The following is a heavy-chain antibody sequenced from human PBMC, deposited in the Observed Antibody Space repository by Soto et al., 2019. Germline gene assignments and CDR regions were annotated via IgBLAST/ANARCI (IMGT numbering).Heavy chain of an antibody. CDR1: GGSISTSSSY. CDR3: ARHGRGHIVVVVDEYFFDY. V-gene: IGHV4-39*01. J-gene: IGHJ4*02. D-gene: IGHD2-15*01. Sequence: PSETLSLTCAVSGGSISTSSSYWGWIRQPPGKGLEWIGSIYYSGSTYYNPSLESRVTISVDTSKNQFSLNLSSVTAADTAVYYCARHGRGHIVVVVDEYFFDYWGQGTLVTVSS. CDR2: IYYSGST.